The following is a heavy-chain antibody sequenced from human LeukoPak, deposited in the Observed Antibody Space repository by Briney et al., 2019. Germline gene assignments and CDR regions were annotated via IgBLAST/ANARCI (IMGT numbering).Heavy chain of an antibody. J-gene: IGHJ6*02. Sequence: ASVKVSCKASGYTFTSYGISWVRQAPGQGLEWMGWISAYNGNTNYAQKLQGRVTMTTDTSTSTAYMELRSLSSDDTAVYYCARDRSSSSLYYYGMDVWGQGTTVTVSS. CDR2: ISAYNGNT. V-gene: IGHV1-18*01. D-gene: IGHD6-6*01. CDR1: GYTFTSYG. CDR3: ARDRSSSSLYYYGMDV.